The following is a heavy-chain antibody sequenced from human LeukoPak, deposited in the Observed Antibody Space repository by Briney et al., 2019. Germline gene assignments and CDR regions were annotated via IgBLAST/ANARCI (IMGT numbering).Heavy chain of an antibody. CDR1: GFTFSDYY. CDR3: ARDAYSYGLKIQPLFDY. CDR2: ISSSGSTI. V-gene: IGHV3-11*01. Sequence: PGGSLRLSCAASGFTFSDYYMSWIRQAPGKGLEWVSYISSSGSTIYYADSVKGRFTISRDNAKNSLYLQMNSLRAEDTAVYYCARDAYSYGLKIQPLFDYWGQGTLVTVSS. J-gene: IGHJ4*02. D-gene: IGHD5-18*01.